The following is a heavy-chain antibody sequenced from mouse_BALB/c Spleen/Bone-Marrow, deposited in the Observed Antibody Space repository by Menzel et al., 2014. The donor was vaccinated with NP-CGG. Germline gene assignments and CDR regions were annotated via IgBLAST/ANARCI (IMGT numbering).Heavy chain of an antibody. V-gene: IGHV1-14*01. CDR3: ARQGQHRLPYCFDY. J-gene: IGHJ2*01. D-gene: IGHD3-2*01. CDR2: INPYNDGT. Sequence: VQLQQSGPELVKPGASVKMSCKASGYTFTSNYMHWVKQKPGQGLEWIGYINPYNDGTKYNEKFKGKATLTADKSSSTAYMELSSLTSEDSAVYYCARQGQHRLPYCFDYWGQGTTLTVSS. CDR1: GYTFTSNY.